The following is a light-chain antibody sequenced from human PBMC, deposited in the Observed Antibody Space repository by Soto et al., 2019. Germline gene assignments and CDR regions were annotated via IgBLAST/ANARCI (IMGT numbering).Light chain of an antibody. J-gene: IGKJ5*01. CDR1: QSISSSF. Sequence: IGLTPSPDILSLSPGERASLSCVASQSISSSFLAWYQQKPGQAPRLLIYGASSRATGIPDRFSGTGSETDFTLTISRLEPEDFAVYYCQQYDNSPITVGQGTRLATK. CDR3: QQYDNSPIT. V-gene: IGKV3-20*01. CDR2: GAS.